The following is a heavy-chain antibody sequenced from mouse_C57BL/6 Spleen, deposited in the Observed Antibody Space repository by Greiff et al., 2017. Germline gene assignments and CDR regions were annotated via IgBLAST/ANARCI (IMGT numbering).Heavy chain of an antibody. CDR1: GYTFTSYW. CDR3: AREGLLYYFDY. D-gene: IGHD2-3*01. CDR2: IHPNSGST. Sequence: VKLQQPGAELVKPGASVKLSCKASGYTFTSYWMHWVKQRPGQGLEWIGMIHPNSGSTNYNEKFKSKATLTVDKSSSTAYMQLSSLTSEDSAVYYCAREGLLYYFDYWGQGTTLTVSS. V-gene: IGHV1-64*01. J-gene: IGHJ2*01.